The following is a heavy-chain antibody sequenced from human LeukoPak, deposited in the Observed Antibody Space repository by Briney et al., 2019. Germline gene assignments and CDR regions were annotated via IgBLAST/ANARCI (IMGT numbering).Heavy chain of an antibody. CDR2: INPNSGGT. D-gene: IGHD4-17*01. Sequence: ASVKVSCKASGYTFTGYYMHWVRQAAGQGLEWMGRINPNSGGTNYAQKFQGRFTMTRDTALSTAHMELSTLRSDDTALYYCAREVSKYAYGAYAYWGQGTLVTVSS. J-gene: IGHJ4*02. V-gene: IGHV1-2*06. CDR1: GYTFTGYY. CDR3: AREVSKYAYGAYAY.